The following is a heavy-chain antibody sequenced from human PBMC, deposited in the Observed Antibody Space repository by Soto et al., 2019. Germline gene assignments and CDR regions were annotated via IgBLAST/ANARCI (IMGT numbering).Heavy chain of an antibody. CDR1: GFTFSSYS. V-gene: IGHV3-21*01. Sequence: GGSLRLSCAASGFTFSSYSMNWVRQAPGKGLEWVSSISSSSSYIYYADSVKGRFTISRDNAKNSLYLQMNSLRAEDTAVYYCARESTEWELDYFDYWGQGTLVTVSS. J-gene: IGHJ4*02. CDR3: ARESTEWELDYFDY. D-gene: IGHD1-26*01. CDR2: ISSSSSYI.